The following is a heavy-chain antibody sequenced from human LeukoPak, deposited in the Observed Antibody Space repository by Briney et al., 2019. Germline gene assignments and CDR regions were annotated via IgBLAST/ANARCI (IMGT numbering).Heavy chain of an antibody. CDR2: IYTSGST. D-gene: IGHD2-2*01. J-gene: IGHJ6*03. CDR3: ARSRYCTTTTCYVGYIDV. CDR1: GDSISSDSYY. Sequence: SQTLSLTCTVSGDSISSDSYYWTWIRQPAGKGLEWIVRIYTSGSTNYNPSLKSRATITLNTAKNQFSLRLSSVTAADTAVYYCARSRYCTTTTCYVGYIDVGGKGTTVTVSS. V-gene: IGHV4-61*02.